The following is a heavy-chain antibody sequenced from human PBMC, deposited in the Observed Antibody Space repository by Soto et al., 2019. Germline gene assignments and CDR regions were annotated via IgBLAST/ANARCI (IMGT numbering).Heavy chain of an antibody. J-gene: IGHJ6*02. Sequence: GESLKISCKGSGYSFSSNWIGWVRQMPGKGLEWMGIIFPGNSETRYSPSFQGQVTISADKSSSTAYLQWRSLKASDTAMYYCARHAQVGVAGRGARDYYYYGMDVWGQGTTVTVSS. CDR3: ARHAQVGVAGRGARDYYYYGMDV. CDR2: IFPGNSET. CDR1: GYSFSSNW. V-gene: IGHV5-51*01. D-gene: IGHD6-19*01.